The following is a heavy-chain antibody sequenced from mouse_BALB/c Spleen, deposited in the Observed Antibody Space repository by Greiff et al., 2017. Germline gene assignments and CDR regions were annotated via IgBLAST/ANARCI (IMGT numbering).Heavy chain of an antibody. D-gene: IGHD2-4*01. CDR2: ISDGGSYT. Sequence: VQLKESGGGLVQPGESLKLSCESNEYEFPSHDMSWVRKTPEKRLEWVATISDGGSYTYYPDSVKGRFTISRDNAKNNLYLQMSSLKSEDTAMYYCARDGNYEAWFAYWGQGTLVTVSA. CDR1: EYEFPSHD. CDR3: ARDGNYEAWFAY. J-gene: IGHJ3*01. V-gene: IGHV5-4*02.